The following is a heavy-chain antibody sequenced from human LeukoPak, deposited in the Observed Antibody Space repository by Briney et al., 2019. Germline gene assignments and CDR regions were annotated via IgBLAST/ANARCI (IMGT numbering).Heavy chain of an antibody. V-gene: IGHV4-59*01. CDR3: ARENEYYYYGMDV. CDR1: GGSISSYY. Sequence: SETLSLTCTVSGGSISSYYWSWIRQPPGKGLEWIGYIYYSGSTNYNPSLKSRVTISVDTSKNEFSLKLSSVTAADTAVYYCARENEYYYYGMDVWGQGTTVTVSS. J-gene: IGHJ6*02. CDR2: IYYSGST. D-gene: IGHD1-1*01.